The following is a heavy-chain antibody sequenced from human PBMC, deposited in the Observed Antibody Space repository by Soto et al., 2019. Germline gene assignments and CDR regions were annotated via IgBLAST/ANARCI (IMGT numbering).Heavy chain of an antibody. D-gene: IGHD3-10*01. CDR3: GTDQWGGAFDI. CDR2: IRQDGNEI. J-gene: IGHJ3*02. Sequence: GGSLRLSCAASVFKLVTYWMAWVRQTPGKGLEFVANIRQDGNEINYVDSVKGRFTISRDNAKNSLFLQMNSLRDDDTAVYFCGTDQWGGAFDIGGQGTMVTVSS. V-gene: IGHV3-7*01. CDR1: VFKLVTYW.